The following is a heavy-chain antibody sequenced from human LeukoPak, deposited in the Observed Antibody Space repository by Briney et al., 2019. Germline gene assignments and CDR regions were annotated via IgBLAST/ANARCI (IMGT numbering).Heavy chain of an antibody. CDR2: IYYSGST. CDR3: ARAGTAYYYDSSGYYPDLVAFDI. D-gene: IGHD3-22*01. CDR1: GGSISSYY. Sequence: XSXTCTXSGGSISSYYWSWIRQPPGKGLEWIGYIYYSGSTNYNPSLKSRVTISVDTSKNQFSLKLSSVTAADTAVYYCARAGTAYYYDSSGYYPDLVAFDIWGQGTMVTVSS. J-gene: IGHJ3*02. V-gene: IGHV4-59*01.